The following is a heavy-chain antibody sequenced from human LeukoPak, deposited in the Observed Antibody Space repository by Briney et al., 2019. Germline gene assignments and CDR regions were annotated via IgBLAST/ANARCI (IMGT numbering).Heavy chain of an antibody. CDR1: GLSFSSFG. CDR3: ARDRDYAFDS. J-gene: IGHJ4*02. CDR2: VGYDESIK. Sequence: GGSLRLSCAASGLSFSSFGMHWVRQAPGGGLEWVTIVGYDESIKYYADSVKDRFTISRDNSKNTVHLQMNSLRAEDTAVYYCARDRDYAFDSWGQGTLVTVSS. D-gene: IGHD4-17*01. V-gene: IGHV3-33*01.